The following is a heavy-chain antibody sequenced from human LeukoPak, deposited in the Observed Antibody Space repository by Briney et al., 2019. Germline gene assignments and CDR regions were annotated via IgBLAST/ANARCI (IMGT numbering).Heavy chain of an antibody. CDR1: GVSISSYY. CDR2: IYYSGST. Sequence: SETLSLTCTVSGVSISSYYWSWIRQPPGKGLEWIGYIYYSGSTNYNPSLKNRVTISVDTSKNPFSLKLSSVTAADTAVYYCARVAGGSGWYFDLWGRGTLVTVSS. J-gene: IGHJ2*01. D-gene: IGHD6-19*01. CDR3: ARVAGGSGWYFDL. V-gene: IGHV4-59*01.